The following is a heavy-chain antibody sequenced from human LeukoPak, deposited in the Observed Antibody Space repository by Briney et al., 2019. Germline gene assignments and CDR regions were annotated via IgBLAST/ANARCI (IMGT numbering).Heavy chain of an antibody. D-gene: IGHD3-3*01. CDR2: ISSSGSTI. Sequence: GGSLRLSCAASGFTFSDYYMSWIRQAPGKGLEWVSYISSSGSTIYYADSVKGRFTISRDNAKNSLYLQMNSLRAEDTAVYYCARDQAWSGSRAFDIWGQGTMVTVSS. V-gene: IGHV3-11*01. J-gene: IGHJ3*02. CDR3: ARDQAWSGSRAFDI. CDR1: GFTFSDYY.